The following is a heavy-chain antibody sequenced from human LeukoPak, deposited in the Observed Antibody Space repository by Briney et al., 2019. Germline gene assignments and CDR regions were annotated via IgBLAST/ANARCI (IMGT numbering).Heavy chain of an antibody. J-gene: IGHJ4*02. CDR2: IWYDGSNK. V-gene: IGHV3-33*01. CDR1: GYTFSSYG. CDR3: ARDLTPLLYSGGSCLDY. Sequence: GGPLRLSCAASGYTFSSYGMHWVRQAPGKGLEWVAVIWYDGSNKYYADSVKGRFTISRDNSKNTLYLQMNSLRAEDTAVYYCARDLTPLLYSGGSCLDYWGQGTLVTVSS. D-gene: IGHD2-15*01.